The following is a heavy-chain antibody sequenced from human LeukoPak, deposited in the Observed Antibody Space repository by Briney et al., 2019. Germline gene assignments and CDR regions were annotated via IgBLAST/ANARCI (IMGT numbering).Heavy chain of an antibody. V-gene: IGHV3-23*01. CDR2: ISGSGGST. CDR3: AKDIDYGDYMGY. J-gene: IGHJ4*02. CDR1: GFTFSSFA. D-gene: IGHD4-17*01. Sequence: GGSLRLSCAASGFTFSSFAMSWVRQAPGKGLEWVSGISGSGGSTNYADSVKGRFTISRDNSKNTLYLQMNSLRAEDTAVYYCAKDIDYGDYMGYWGQGTLVTVSS.